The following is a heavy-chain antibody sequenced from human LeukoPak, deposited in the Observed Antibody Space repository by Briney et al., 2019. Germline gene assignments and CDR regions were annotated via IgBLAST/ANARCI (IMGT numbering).Heavy chain of an antibody. CDR2: IKQDGSEK. Sequence: GGSLRLSCAASGFTFSSYWMSWVRQAPGKGLEWVANIKQDGSEKYYVDSVKGRFTISRDKAKNSLYLQMNSLRAEDTAVYYCARYYYDSSGYYSGSDYWGQGTLVTVSS. J-gene: IGHJ4*02. D-gene: IGHD3-22*01. CDR1: GFTFSSYW. V-gene: IGHV3-7*03. CDR3: ARYYYDSSGYYSGSDY.